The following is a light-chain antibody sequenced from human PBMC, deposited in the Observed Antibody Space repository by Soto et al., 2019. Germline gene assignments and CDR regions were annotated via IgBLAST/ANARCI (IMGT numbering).Light chain of an antibody. CDR2: DAS. Sequence: DIQMTQSPSTLSASVGEKVTITCRASQSISSWLAWYQQKPGKAAKLLIYDASSLESGVPSRFSGSGSGTEFTLNTSSLQPDDFATYYCQQYNSYSGTFAQGTRWIS. J-gene: IGKJ1*01. CDR1: QSISSW. V-gene: IGKV1-5*01. CDR3: QQYNSYSGT.